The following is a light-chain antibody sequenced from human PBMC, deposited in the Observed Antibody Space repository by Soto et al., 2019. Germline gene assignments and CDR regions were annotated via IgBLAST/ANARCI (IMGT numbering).Light chain of an antibody. CDR2: EVT. CDR1: SSDIGGYMY. Sequence: QSVLTQPASVTGSPGQSITISCTGTSSDIGGYMYVSWYQQHPGKAPKLMIYEVTNRPSGVSDRFSGSKSGNTASLTISGLLAEDEANYFCKSYAGSNTYVFGSGTKVTVL. CDR3: KSYAGSNTYV. J-gene: IGLJ1*01. V-gene: IGLV2-14*01.